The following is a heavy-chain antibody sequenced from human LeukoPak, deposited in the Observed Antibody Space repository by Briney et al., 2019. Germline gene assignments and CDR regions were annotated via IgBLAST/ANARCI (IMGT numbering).Heavy chain of an antibody. CDR2: IKEDVSEK. D-gene: IGHD1-26*01. J-gene: IGHJ3*02. V-gene: IGHV3-7*01. CDR3: AGRIFDI. Sequence: GGSLRLACTASQCTVSRYWMSWVRQAPGKGLEWVANIKEDVSEKFYVDSVKGRFTIYRDKAKNSLYLQMNSLRAKDTAVYWCAGRIFDIWGQGTMVTVSS. CDR1: QCTVSRYW.